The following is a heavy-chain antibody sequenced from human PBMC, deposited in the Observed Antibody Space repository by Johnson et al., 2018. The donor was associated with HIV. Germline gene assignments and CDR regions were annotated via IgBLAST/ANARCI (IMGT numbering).Heavy chain of an antibody. CDR2: IGTAGDT. V-gene: IGHV3-13*01. Sequence: APGKGLEWVSAIGTAGDTYYPGSVKGRFTISRENAKNSLYLQMNSLRAGDTAVYYCARRADAFDIWGQGTMVTVSS. J-gene: IGHJ3*02. CDR3: ARRADAFDI.